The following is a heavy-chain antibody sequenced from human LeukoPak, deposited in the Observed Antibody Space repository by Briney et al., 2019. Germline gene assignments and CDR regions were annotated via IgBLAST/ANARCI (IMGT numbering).Heavy chain of an antibody. V-gene: IGHV4-39*07. J-gene: IGHJ4*02. D-gene: IGHD4-17*01. Sequence: PSETLSLTCTVSGGSISSSSYYWGWIRQPPGKGLEWLGSIYYSGSTYYNPSLKSRVTISVDTSKNQFSLKLSSVTAADTAVYYCARDGDYGDPSVRDYWGQGTLVTVSS. CDR2: IYYSGST. CDR3: ARDGDYGDPSVRDY. CDR1: GGSISSSSYY.